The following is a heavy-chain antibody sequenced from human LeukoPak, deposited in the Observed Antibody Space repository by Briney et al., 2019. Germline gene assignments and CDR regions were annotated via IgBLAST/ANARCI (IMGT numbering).Heavy chain of an antibody. V-gene: IGHV4-59*01. CDR1: GGSISSYY. CDR3: ARVGYRQWLVGGYWYFDL. D-gene: IGHD6-19*01. J-gene: IGHJ2*01. CDR2: IYYSGST. Sequence: PSETLSLTCTVSGGSISSYYWSWIRQPPGKGLEWIGYIYYSGSTNYNPSLKSRVTISVDTSKNQFSLKLSSVTAADAAVYYCARVGYRQWLVGGYWYFDLWGRGTLVTVSS.